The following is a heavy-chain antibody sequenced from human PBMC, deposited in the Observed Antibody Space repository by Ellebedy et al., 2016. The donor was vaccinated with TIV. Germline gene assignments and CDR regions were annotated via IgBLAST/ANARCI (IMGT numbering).Heavy chain of an antibody. J-gene: IGHJ5*02. Sequence: MPSETLSLTCTVSGYSISRGYYWGWIRQPPGKGLEWTGSVYHIGNTYYNPSLKSRVTISVDTSKNQFSLKLSSVTAADTAVYYCARMHSTSWGFYDWFDPWGQGTLVTVSS. CDR1: GYSISRGYY. CDR2: VYHIGNT. D-gene: IGHD6-13*01. V-gene: IGHV4-38-2*02. CDR3: ARMHSTSWGFYDWFDP.